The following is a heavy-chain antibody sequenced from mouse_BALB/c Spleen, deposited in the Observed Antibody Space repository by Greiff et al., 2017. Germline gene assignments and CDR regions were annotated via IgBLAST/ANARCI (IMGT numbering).Heavy chain of an antibody. CDR1: GFTFSSYT. Sequence: EVQRVESGGGLVQPGGSLKLSCAASGFTFSSYTMSWVRQTPEKRLEWVAYISNGGGSTYYPDTVKGRFTISRDNAKNTLYLQMSSLKSEDTAMYYCARHGSYGTYYAMDYWGQGTSVTVSS. D-gene: IGHD2-1*01. J-gene: IGHJ4*01. CDR2: ISNGGGST. CDR3: ARHGSYGTYYAMDY. V-gene: IGHV5-12-2*01.